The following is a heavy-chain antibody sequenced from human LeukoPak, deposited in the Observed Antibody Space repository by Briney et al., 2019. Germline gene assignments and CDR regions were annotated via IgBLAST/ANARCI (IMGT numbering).Heavy chain of an antibody. D-gene: IGHD1-26*01. CDR2: INHSGST. V-gene: IGHV4-34*01. CDR1: GGSFSGYY. J-gene: IGHJ4*02. CDR3: ARGRPVSGSYYVY. Sequence: SETLSLTCAVYGGSFSGYYWSWIRQPPGKGLEWIGEINHSGSTNYNPSLKRRVTILVDTSKNQFSLKLSSVTAADTAVYYCARGRPVSGSYYVYWGEGTLVTVSS.